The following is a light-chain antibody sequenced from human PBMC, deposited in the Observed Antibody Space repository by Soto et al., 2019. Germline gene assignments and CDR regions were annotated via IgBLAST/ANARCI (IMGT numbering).Light chain of an antibody. Sequence: QSVLTQPPSVSGAPGQRVTTSCTGSSSNIGAGYDVHWYQQLPGTAPKLLIYGNSNRPSGVPDRFSGSKSGTPASLAITGLQAEDEADYYCQSYDSSLSGYVFGTGTKVTVL. CDR3: QSYDSSLSGYV. J-gene: IGLJ1*01. CDR1: SSNIGAGYD. V-gene: IGLV1-40*01. CDR2: GNS.